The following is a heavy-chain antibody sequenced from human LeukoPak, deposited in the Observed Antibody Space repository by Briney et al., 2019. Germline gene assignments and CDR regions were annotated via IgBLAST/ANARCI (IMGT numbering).Heavy chain of an antibody. J-gene: IGHJ4*02. CDR1: GFTFSTYS. D-gene: IGHD3-10*01. Sequence: GGSLRLSCAASGFTFSTYSMNWVRQAPGKGLEWVSSISSSSSYIYLADSMRGRFTISRDNSKNTLYLQMNSLRAEDTAVYYCAKQPTYYYDSRIYSHFDYWGQGTLVTVSS. CDR3: AKQPTYYYDSRIYSHFDY. V-gene: IGHV3-21*04. CDR2: ISSSSSYI.